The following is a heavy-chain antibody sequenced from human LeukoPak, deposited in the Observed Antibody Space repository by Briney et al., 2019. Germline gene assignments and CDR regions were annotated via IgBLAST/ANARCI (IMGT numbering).Heavy chain of an antibody. CDR3: ASWPGGWYGEDS. J-gene: IGHJ4*02. D-gene: IGHD6-19*01. CDR2: IYGGGST. CDR1: GLTVSSNF. Sequence: PGGSLRLSCAATGLTVSSNFMSWVRQAPGKGLEWVSVIYGGGSTYYADSVKGRFTISRDTPKNTLYLQMNSLRVEDTAVYYCASWPGGWYGEDSWGQGTLVPVSS. V-gene: IGHV3-53*01.